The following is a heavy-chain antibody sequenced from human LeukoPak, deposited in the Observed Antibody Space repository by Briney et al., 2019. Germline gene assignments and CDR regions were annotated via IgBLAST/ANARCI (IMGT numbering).Heavy chain of an antibody. J-gene: IGHJ4*02. D-gene: IGHD6-19*01. CDR3: ARHLPYSSGWYEGYYFDY. V-gene: IGHV4-59*05. CDR1: GGSISSYY. Sequence: SETLSLTCTVSGGSISSYYWSWIRQPPGKGLEWIGSIYYRGSTYYNPSLKSRVTISVDTSKNQFSLNLSSVTAADTALYYCARHLPYSSGWYEGYYFDYWGQGTLITVSS. CDR2: IYYRGST.